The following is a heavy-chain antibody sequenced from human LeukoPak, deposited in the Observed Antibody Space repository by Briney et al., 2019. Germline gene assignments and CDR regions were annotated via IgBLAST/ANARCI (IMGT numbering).Heavy chain of an antibody. D-gene: IGHD5-24*01. Sequence: SETLSLTCTVSGGSIRRSSYYWGWIRQPPGKGLEWIGSIYYSGSTYYNPSLKSRVTISVNTSKNQLSLELSSLTAADTAVYYCARQRRRLQNQKEFDYWGQGTLVTVSS. CDR2: IYYSGST. V-gene: IGHV4-39*01. J-gene: IGHJ4*02. CDR3: ARQRRRLQNQKEFDY. CDR1: GGSIRRSSYY.